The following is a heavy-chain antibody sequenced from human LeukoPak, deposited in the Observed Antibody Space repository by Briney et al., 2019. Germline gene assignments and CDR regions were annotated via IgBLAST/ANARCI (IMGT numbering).Heavy chain of an antibody. CDR1: GFTFNSYW. CDR3: ARFISLGA. CDR2: MKKDGSEK. J-gene: IGHJ5*02. V-gene: IGHV3-7*01. D-gene: IGHD3-16*01. Sequence: GGSLRLSCAASGFTFNSYWMSWVRQAPGKGLEWVANMKKDGSEKNYVDSVKGRFTISRDNAKNSLYLQMDSLGAEDTAVYYCARFISLGAWGQGTLVTVSS.